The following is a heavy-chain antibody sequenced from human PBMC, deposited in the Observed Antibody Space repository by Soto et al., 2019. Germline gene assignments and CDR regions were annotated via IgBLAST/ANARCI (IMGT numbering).Heavy chain of an antibody. J-gene: IGHJ6*03. CDR1: GGTFSSYT. V-gene: IGHV1-69*02. CDR3: ARSRYYGSGSYYQSYYYYYYMDV. Sequence: VKVSCKASGGTFSSYTISWVRQAPGQGLEWKGRIIPILGIANYAQKFQGRVTITADKSTSTAYMELSSLRSEDTAVYYCARSRYYGSGSYYQSYYYYYYMDVWGKGTTVTVSS. CDR2: IIPILGIA. D-gene: IGHD3-10*01.